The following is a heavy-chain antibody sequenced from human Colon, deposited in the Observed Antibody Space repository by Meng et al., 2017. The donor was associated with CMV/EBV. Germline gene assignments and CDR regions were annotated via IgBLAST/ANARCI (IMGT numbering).Heavy chain of an antibody. V-gene: IGHV1-8*01. CDR2: MDPGSGNS. Sequence: QVQLVQSVAEVKKPGALWKVSCKASGYTFTNNDMNWVRQATGQGLEWMGWMDPGSGNSTHAQRLQGIITLTRDTSTTTAYMELTNLRSEDTAVYFCARGNSWFVYWGQGTLVTVSS. J-gene: IGHJ4*02. D-gene: IGHD3-10*01. CDR3: ARGNSWFVY. CDR1: GYTFTNND.